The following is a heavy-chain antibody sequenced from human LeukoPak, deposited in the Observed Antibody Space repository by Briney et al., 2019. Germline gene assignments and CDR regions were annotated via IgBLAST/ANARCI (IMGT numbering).Heavy chain of an antibody. Sequence: PGGSLRLSCAASGFTFSSYSMNWVRQAPGKGLEWVSSISSSSSYIYYADSVKGRFTISRDNAKNSLYPQMNSLRAEDTAVYYCARVTARGGDPPTRWGQGTLVTVSS. J-gene: IGHJ4*02. CDR3: ARVTARGGDPPTR. CDR2: ISSSSSYI. CDR1: GFTFSSYS. D-gene: IGHD3-16*01. V-gene: IGHV3-21*01.